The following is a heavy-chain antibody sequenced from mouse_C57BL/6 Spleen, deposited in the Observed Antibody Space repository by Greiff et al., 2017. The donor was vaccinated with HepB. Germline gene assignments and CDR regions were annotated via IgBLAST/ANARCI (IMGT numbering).Heavy chain of an antibody. CDR1: GYTFTSYW. Sequence: QVQLQQPGAELVMPGASVKLSCKASGYTFTSYWMHWVKQRPGQGLEWIGEIDPSDSYTNYNQKFKGKSTLTVDKSSSTAYMQLSSLTSEDSAVYYCARGGYGYGHGYFDVWGTGTTVTVSS. J-gene: IGHJ1*03. CDR3: ARGGYGYGHGYFDV. CDR2: IDPSDSYT. V-gene: IGHV1-69*01. D-gene: IGHD2-2*01.